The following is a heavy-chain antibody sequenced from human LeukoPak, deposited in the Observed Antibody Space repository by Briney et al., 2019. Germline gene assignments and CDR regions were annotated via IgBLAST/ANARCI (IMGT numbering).Heavy chain of an antibody. D-gene: IGHD1-26*01. CDR1: GFTLSTYG. CDR2: ISGSGGST. J-gene: IGHJ4*02. V-gene: IGHV3-23*01. Sequence: GGSLRLSCAASGFTLSTYGMTWVRQAPGKGLEWVSTISGSGGSTYYADSVKGRFTISRDNSQNTVDLQLNSLRAEDTAVYYCAKGGAQVGGQGTLVTVSS. CDR3: AKGGAQV.